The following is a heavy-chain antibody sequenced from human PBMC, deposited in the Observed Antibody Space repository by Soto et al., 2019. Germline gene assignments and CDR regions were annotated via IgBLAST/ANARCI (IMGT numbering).Heavy chain of an antibody. CDR2: IYYSGST. D-gene: IGHD1-1*01. CDR3: ARELEGGVFDI. J-gene: IGHJ3*02. V-gene: IGHV4-59*08. Sequence: PSETLSLTCTVSGGSISSYYWSWIRQPPGKGLEWIGYIYYSGSTNYNPSLKSRVTISVDTSKNQFSLKLSSVTAADTAVYYCARELEGGVFDIWGRGTLVTVSS. CDR1: GGSISSYY.